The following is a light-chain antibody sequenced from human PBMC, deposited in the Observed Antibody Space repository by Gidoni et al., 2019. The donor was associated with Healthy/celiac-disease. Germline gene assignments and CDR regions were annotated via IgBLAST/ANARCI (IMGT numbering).Light chain of an antibody. Sequence: DIQMTQSPSSLSASVGDRVTITCRASQGISNYLAWYQQKPGKVPKLLIYAASTLQSGFPSRFSGSVSGTDFTLTIRSLQPEDVATYYCQKYNSAPPWTFXXXTKVEIK. CDR2: AAS. CDR3: QKYNSAPPWT. V-gene: IGKV1-27*01. CDR1: QGISNY. J-gene: IGKJ1*01.